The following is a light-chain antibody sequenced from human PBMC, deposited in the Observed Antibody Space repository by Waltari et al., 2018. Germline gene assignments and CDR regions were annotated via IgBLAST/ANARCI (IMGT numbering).Light chain of an antibody. CDR3: CSYAGSTTFYV. Sequence: QSALTQPASVSGSPGQSINISCTGTSSDVGHYNFVSWYQQHPGKPPKLMIDEGSKRPSGVSNRFSCSKSGNTASLTISWLQAEDEADYYCCSYAGSTTFYVFGTETKVTVV. CDR2: EGS. CDR1: SSDVGHYNF. V-gene: IGLV2-23*01. J-gene: IGLJ1*01.